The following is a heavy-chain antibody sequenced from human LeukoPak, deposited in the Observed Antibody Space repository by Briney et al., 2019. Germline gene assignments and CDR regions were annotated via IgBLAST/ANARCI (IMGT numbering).Heavy chain of an antibody. V-gene: IGHV1-2*02. Sequence: ASVKVSCKASGYTFTGYFMHWVRQAPGQGLEWMGWIHPRRGDTNYAQKFQGRVTMTRDTSISTAYLDLSSLRSDDTAVYYCARDGDYGTGSCYRGCIDSWGQGTPVTVSP. CDR2: IHPRRGDT. CDR3: ARDGDYGTGSCYRGCIDS. J-gene: IGHJ4*02. CDR1: GYTFTGYF. D-gene: IGHD3-10*01.